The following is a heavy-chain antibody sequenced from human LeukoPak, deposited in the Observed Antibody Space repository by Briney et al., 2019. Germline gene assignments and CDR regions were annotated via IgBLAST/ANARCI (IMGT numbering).Heavy chain of an antibody. CDR2: INHSGST. J-gene: IGHJ3*02. CDR3: AREMIVRSWWDDDAFDI. CDR1: GGSFSGYY. V-gene: IGHV4-34*01. Sequence: SETLSLTCAVYGGSFSGYYWSWIRQPPGKGLEWIGEINHSGSTNYNPSLKSRVTISVDTSKNQFSLKLSSVTAADTAVYYCAREMIVRSWWDDDAFDIWGQGTMVTVSS. D-gene: IGHD3-22*01.